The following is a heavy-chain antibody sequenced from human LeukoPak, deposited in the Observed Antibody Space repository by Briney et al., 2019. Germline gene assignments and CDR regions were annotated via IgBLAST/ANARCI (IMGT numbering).Heavy chain of an antibody. J-gene: IGHJ5*02. CDR3: ARDRYDILTGYPTNVNWFDP. D-gene: IGHD3-9*01. CDR2: IGAYNGNT. V-gene: IGHV1-18*01. CDR1: GYTFTSYG. Sequence: GASVKVSCKASGYTFTSYGISWVRQAPGQGLEWMGWIGAYNGNTNYAQNLQGRVTMTTDTSTSTAYMELRSLRSDDTAVYYCARDRYDILTGYPTNVNWFDPWGQGTLVTVSS.